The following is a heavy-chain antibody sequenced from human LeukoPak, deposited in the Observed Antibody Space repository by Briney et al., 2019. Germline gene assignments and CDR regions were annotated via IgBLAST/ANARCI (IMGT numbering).Heavy chain of an antibody. CDR2: IWYDGSNK. V-gene: IGHV3-33*01. CDR1: GFTFSSYG. Sequence: GRSLRLSCAASGFTFSSYGMHWVRQAPGKGLEWVAVIWYDGSNKYYADSVKGRFTISRDNSKNTLYLQMNSLRAEDTAVYYCARDLAYSSGWSWHFDYWGQGTLVTVSS. CDR3: ARDLAYSSGWSWHFDY. D-gene: IGHD6-19*01. J-gene: IGHJ4*02.